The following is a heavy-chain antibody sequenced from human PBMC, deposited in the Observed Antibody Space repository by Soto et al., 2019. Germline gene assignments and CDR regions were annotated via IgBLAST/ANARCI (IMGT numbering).Heavy chain of an antibody. CDR1: GFTFSSYG. CDR2: ISGSGGST. V-gene: IGHV3-23*01. CDR3: AKEQISYGSSWSYDY. J-gene: IGHJ4*02. D-gene: IGHD6-13*01. Sequence: GGSLRLSCAASGFTFSSYGMSWVRQAPGKGLEWVSGISGSGGSTYYADSVKGRFTISRDNSKNTLYLQMNSLRAEDTAVYYCAKEQISYGSSWSYDYWGQGTLVTVSS.